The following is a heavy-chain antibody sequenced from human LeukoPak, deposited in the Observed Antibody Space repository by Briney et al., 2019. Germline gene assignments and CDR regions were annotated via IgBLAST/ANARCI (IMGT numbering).Heavy chain of an antibody. CDR1: GFTFSGYG. Sequence: GGSLRLSCAASGFTFSGYGMHWFRQAPGQGLEWVALISYDGTKKYYADSVKGRFTISSDNSKNTLYLQMNSLRAEDTAVYYCARVRFGELLEYYFDYWGQGTLVTVSS. D-gene: IGHD3-10*01. J-gene: IGHJ4*02. V-gene: IGHV3-30*03. CDR2: ISYDGTKK. CDR3: ARVRFGELLEYYFDY.